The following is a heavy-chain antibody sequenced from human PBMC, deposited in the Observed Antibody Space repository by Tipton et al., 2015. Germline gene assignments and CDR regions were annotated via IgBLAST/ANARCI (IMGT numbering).Heavy chain of an antibody. CDR2: IHHSGRT. D-gene: IGHD5-24*01. CDR1: GDSISSTNW. Sequence: TLSLTCAVSGDSISSTNWWNWVRQSPEKGLEWIAEIHHSGRTNYNPSLRSRVTISVDKAKNQVFLNLNSVTAADTAVYYCARGREERWKQWFDHWGQGALVTVSS. CDR3: ARGREERWKQWFDH. V-gene: IGHV4-4*02. J-gene: IGHJ5*02.